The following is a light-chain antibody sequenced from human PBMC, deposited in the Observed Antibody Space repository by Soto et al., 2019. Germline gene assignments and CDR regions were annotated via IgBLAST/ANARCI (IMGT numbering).Light chain of an antibody. J-gene: IGKJ4*01. Sequence: DVVMTQTPLPLSVTPGQPASISCKSSQSLLHTDGKTYLYWYLQKPGHPPQLLIYEVFNRFSGVPDRFSGSGSGTDFTLKISRVEAEDVGTYYCMQTIQPLLTFGGGTKVEI. CDR1: QSLLHTDGKTY. CDR3: MQTIQPLLT. CDR2: EVF. V-gene: IGKV2D-29*01.